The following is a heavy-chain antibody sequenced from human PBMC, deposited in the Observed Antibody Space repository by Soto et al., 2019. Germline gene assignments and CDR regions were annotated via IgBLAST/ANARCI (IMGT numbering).Heavy chain of an antibody. CDR2: INPGDGKT. J-gene: IGHJ6*02. CDR1: GYTFTNYA. Sequence: ASVKVSCKASGYTFTNYAIHWVRQAPGQRLEWMGWINPGDGKTEYSQKFQGRVTIARDTSATTAYMELSSLRSEDTAEYYCARDPRYYYASGRYYTYYYGMDVWGQGTTVTAP. CDR3: ARDPRYYYASGRYYTYYYGMDV. D-gene: IGHD3-10*01. V-gene: IGHV1-3*01.